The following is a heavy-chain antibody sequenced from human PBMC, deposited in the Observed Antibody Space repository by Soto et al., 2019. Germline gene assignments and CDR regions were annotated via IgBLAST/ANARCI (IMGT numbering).Heavy chain of an antibody. CDR3: ARRDSGGFFRFFDS. V-gene: IGHV1-69*06. CDR2: TGSGTGPG. Sequence: SVKVSCKASGGSLSTNPISWVRQAPGQGLEWMGGTGSGTGPGNNAQKFQGRLTVTADKSTSTVYMELTNLSSEDTAVYYCARRDSGGFFRFFDSWGQGTLVTVS. J-gene: IGHJ4*02. CDR1: GGSLSTNP. D-gene: IGHD2-15*01.